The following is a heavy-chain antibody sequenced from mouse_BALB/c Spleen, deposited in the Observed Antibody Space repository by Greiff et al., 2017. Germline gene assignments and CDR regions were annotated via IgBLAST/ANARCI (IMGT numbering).Heavy chain of an antibody. CDR3: ARSITGDY. V-gene: IGHV3-2*02. CDR1: GYSITSDYA. Sequence: LQESGPGLVKPSQSLSLTCTVTGYSITSDYAWNWIRQFPGNKLEWMGYISYSGSTSYNPSLKSRISITRDTSKNQFFLQLNSVTTEDTATYYCARSITGDYWGQGTTLTVSS. CDR2: ISYSGST. D-gene: IGHD2-4*01. J-gene: IGHJ2*01.